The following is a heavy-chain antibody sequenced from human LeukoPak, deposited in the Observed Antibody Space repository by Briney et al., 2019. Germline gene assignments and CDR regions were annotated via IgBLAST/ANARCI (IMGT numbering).Heavy chain of an antibody. J-gene: IGHJ6*03. CDR1: GYTFTSYD. CDR3: ARGVRGWNDDGYMDV. V-gene: IGHV1-8*03. CDR2: MNPNSGNT. D-gene: IGHD1-1*01. Sequence: GASVKVSRKASGYTFTSYDINWVRQATGQGLEWMGWMNPNSGNTGYAQKFQGRVTITRNTSISTAYMELSSLRSEDTAVYYCARGVRGWNDDGYMDVWGKGTTVTVSS.